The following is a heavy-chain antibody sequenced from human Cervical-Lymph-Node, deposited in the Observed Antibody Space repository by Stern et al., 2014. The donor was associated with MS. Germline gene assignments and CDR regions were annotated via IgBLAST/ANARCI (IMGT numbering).Heavy chain of an antibody. V-gene: IGHV3-23*04. CDR3: AKGDSSLDAFDI. CDR1: GFTFSSYA. Sequence: EVQLEESGGDLVQPGGSLRLSCAASGFTFSSYAMNWVRQSPGKGLEWVSTIGGGSGSTYYADSVKGRFTISRDNSKNTLYLQMNSLRAEDTAIYYCAKGDSSLDAFDIWGQGTMVTVSS. CDR2: IGGGSGST. J-gene: IGHJ3*02. D-gene: IGHD6-6*01.